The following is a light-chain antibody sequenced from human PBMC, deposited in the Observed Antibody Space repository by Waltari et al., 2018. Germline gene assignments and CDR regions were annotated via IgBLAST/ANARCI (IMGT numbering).Light chain of an antibody. Sequence: AVQMTQSPSSLSASVGDRVSITCRESRGVGSDLSWYQQKAGTAPKLLIYAISTLQSGVPSRFSGSGSATDFTLTISNLQPEDFATYYCLQDSYKPYSFGPGTKLEIK. J-gene: IGKJ2*03. CDR2: AIS. CDR3: LQDSYKPYS. CDR1: RGVGSD. V-gene: IGKV1-6*02.